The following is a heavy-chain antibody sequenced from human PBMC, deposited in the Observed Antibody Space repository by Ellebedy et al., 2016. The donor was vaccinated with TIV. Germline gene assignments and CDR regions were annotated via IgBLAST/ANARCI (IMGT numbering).Heavy chain of an antibody. Sequence: ASVKVSCXASGYTFTSYGISWVRQAPGQGLEWMGWISPYNDNTNYAQKLQGRVTMTTDTSTSTAYMELRSLRSDDTAVYYCARRGGYCTSTSCYYYGLDVWGQGTTVTVSS. V-gene: IGHV1-18*04. J-gene: IGHJ6*02. CDR3: ARRGGYCTSTSCYYYGLDV. D-gene: IGHD2-2*01. CDR1: GYTFTSYG. CDR2: ISPYNDNT.